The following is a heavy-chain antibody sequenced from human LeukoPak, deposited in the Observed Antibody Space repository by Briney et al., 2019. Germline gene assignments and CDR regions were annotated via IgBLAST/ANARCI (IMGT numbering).Heavy chain of an antibody. V-gene: IGHV3-21*01. D-gene: IGHD1-26*01. J-gene: IGHJ4*02. Sequence: PGGSPRLSCAASGFTFSSYSMNWVRQAPGKGLEWVSSISSSSSYIYHADSVKGRFTISRDNAKNSLYLQMNSLRAEDTAVYYCARDQGTRIVGATDFDYWGQGTLVTVSS. CDR3: ARDQGTRIVGATDFDY. CDR1: GFTFSSYS. CDR2: ISSSSSYI.